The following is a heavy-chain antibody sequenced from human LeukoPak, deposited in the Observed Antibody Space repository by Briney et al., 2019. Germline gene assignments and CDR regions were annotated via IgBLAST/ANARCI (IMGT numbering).Heavy chain of an antibody. J-gene: IGHJ4*02. CDR2: ISYDGSNK. V-gene: IGHV3-30*03. CDR3: ARDHGRGTEDFDY. Sequence: GGSLRLSCAASGFTFRNYGMHWVRQAPGKGLEWVAVISYDGSNKYYADSVKGRFTISRDNSKNTLYLQMNSLRAEDTAVYYCARDHGRGTEDFDYWGQGTLVTVSS. CDR1: GFTFRNYG.